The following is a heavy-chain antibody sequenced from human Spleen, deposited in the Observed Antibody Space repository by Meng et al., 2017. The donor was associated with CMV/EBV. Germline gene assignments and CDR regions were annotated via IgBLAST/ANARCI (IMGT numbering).Heavy chain of an antibody. CDR2: INQSGIT. V-gene: IGHV4-34*01. CDR3: ARGRVEGRPYLAY. J-gene: IGHJ4*02. Sequence: SETLSLTCSVYGGSFSGYYRSWIRQPPGKGLEWIGEINQSGITNYNPSLKSRVTISVDTSKNQFSLILSSVTAADTVVYYCARGRVEGRPYLAYWGQGTLVTVSS. D-gene: IGHD6-6*01. CDR1: GGSFSGYY.